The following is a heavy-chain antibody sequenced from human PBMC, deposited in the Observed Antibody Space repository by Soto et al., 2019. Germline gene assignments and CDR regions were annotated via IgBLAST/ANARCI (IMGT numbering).Heavy chain of an antibody. Sequence: SGPTLVNPTQPLTLTCTFSGFSLSTSGMCVSWIRQPPGKALEWLALIDWDDDKYYSTSLKTRLTISKDTSKNQVVLTMTNMDPVDTATYYCARSRIAARPQYYFDYWGQGTLVTVS. CDR2: IDWDDDK. CDR3: ARSRIAARPQYYFDY. J-gene: IGHJ4*02. V-gene: IGHV2-70*01. CDR1: GFSLSTSGMC. D-gene: IGHD6-6*01.